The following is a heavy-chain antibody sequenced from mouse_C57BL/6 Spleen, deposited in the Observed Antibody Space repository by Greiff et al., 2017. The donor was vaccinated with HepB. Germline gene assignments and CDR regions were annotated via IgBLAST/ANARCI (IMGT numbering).Heavy chain of an antibody. Sequence: QVQLQQPGAELVRPGSSVKLSCKASGYTFTSYWMHWVKQRPIQGLEWIGNIDPSDSETHYNQKFKDKATLTVDKSSSTAYMQLSSLTSEDSAVYYCARMGGNYYAMDYWGQGTSVTVSS. CDR3: ARMGGNYYAMDY. CDR2: IDPSDSET. J-gene: IGHJ4*01. D-gene: IGHD2-1*01. V-gene: IGHV1-52*01. CDR1: GYTFTSYW.